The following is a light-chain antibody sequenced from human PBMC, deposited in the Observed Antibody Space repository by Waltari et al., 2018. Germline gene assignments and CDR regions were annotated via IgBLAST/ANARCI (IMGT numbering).Light chain of an antibody. Sequence: EIVSTQSPGTLSLYPGERATISSGASQRISKYLAWYQQKPGQAPRLLIYHASSRAAGIPDRFSGSGSGTDFSLSISRLEPEDFAVYYCQHYESLPVTFGQGTKVEIK. J-gene: IGKJ1*01. CDR3: QHYESLPVT. CDR1: QRISKY. V-gene: IGKV3-20*01. CDR2: HAS.